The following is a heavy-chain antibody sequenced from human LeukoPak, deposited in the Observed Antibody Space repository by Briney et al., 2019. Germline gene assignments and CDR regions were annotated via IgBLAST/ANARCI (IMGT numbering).Heavy chain of an antibody. Sequence: GASVKVSCKASGYTFTGYYMHWVRQAPGQGLEWMGWINPNSGNTNYAQKLQGRVTMTTDTSTSTAYMDLRSLRSDDTAVYYCARDLGALFYGSGSYHDYWGQGTLVTVSS. CDR3: ARDLGALFYGSGSYHDY. V-gene: IGHV1-18*04. J-gene: IGHJ4*02. CDR2: INPNSGNT. CDR1: GYTFTGYY. D-gene: IGHD3-10*01.